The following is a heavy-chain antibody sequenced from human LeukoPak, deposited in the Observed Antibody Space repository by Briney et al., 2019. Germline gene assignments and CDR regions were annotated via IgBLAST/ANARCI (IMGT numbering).Heavy chain of an antibody. V-gene: IGHV1-69*01. D-gene: IGHD6-13*01. CDR3: AREESSRLSAWFDP. CDR2: IIPIFGTA. Sequence: SVKVSCKASGGTFSSYAISWVRQAPGQGLEWMGGIIPIFGTANYAQKFQGRVTITADESTRTAYMELSSLRSEDTAVYYCAREESSRLSAWFDPWGQGTLVTVSS. J-gene: IGHJ5*02. CDR1: GGTFSSYA.